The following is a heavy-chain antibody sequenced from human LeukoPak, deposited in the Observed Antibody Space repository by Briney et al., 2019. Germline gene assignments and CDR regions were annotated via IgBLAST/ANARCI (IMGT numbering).Heavy chain of an antibody. V-gene: IGHV4-34*01. CDR1: GGSFSGYY. D-gene: IGHD3-9*01. CDR2: INHSGST. Sequence: SETLSLTCAVYGGSFSGYYWSWIRQPPGKGLEWIGEINHSGSTNHNPSLKSRVTISVDTSKNQFSLKLSSVTAADTAVYYCARVIPDPVLRYFDWLYGRGWFDPWGQGTLVTVSS. J-gene: IGHJ5*02. CDR3: ARVIPDPVLRYFDWLYGRGWFDP.